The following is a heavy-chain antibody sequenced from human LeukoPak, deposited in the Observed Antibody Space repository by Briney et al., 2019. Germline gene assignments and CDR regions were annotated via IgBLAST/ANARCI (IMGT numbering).Heavy chain of an antibody. V-gene: IGHV3-23*01. J-gene: IGHJ4*02. CDR1: GFAFSSYA. CDR2: ISGSGGST. Sequence: GGSLRLSCAASGFAFSSYAMSWVRQAPGKGLEWVSAISGSGGSTYYADSVKGRFTISRDNSKNTLYLQMNSLRAEDTAVYYCAKDMQWEQQLLGSFDYWGQGTLVTVSS. CDR3: AKDMQWEQQLLGSFDY. D-gene: IGHD6-13*01.